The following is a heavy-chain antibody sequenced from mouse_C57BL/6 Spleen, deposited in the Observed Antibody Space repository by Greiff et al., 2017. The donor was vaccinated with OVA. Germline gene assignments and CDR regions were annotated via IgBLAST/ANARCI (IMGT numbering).Heavy chain of an antibody. CDR2: ILPGSGST. CDR3: ARTAYGYLSGF. J-gene: IGHJ3*01. V-gene: IGHV1-9*01. Sequence: QVQLKQSGAELMKPGASVKLSCKATGYTFTGYWIEWVKQTPGHGLEWIGEILPGSGSTTYNEKFKGKATFTADTSSNTAYMQLSSLTTEDAAIYYCARTAYGYLSGFWGQGTLVTVSA. CDR1: GYTFTGYW. D-gene: IGHD3-1*01.